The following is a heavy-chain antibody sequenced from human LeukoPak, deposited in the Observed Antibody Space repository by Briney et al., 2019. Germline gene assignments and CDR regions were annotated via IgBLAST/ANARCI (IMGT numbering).Heavy chain of an antibody. J-gene: IGHJ3*02. Sequence: PGGSLRLSCTASGFTFSSFAMNWVRQAPGQGLEWVSTISNRGYTYYADSVKGRFTISRDNSKNTLYLQMNSLRAEDTAVYYCAKSSGYQLLYRLPAFDIWGQGTMVTVSS. CDR1: GFTFSSFA. V-gene: IGHV3-23*01. CDR2: ISNRGYT. CDR3: AKSSGYQLLYRLPAFDI. D-gene: IGHD2-2*02.